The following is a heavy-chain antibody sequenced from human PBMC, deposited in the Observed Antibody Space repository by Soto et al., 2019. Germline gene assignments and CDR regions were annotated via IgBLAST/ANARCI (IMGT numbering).Heavy chain of an antibody. J-gene: IGHJ4*02. CDR2: ISWNSGSI. D-gene: IGHD6-6*01. Sequence: GGSLRLSCAASGFTFDDYAMHWVRQAPGKGLEWVSGISWNSGSIGYADSVKGRFTISRDNAKNSLYLQMNSLRAEDTALYYCAKTGFSGDEEYSSSYFDYWGQGTLVTVSS. V-gene: IGHV3-9*01. CDR3: AKTGFSGDEEYSSSYFDY. CDR1: GFTFDDYA.